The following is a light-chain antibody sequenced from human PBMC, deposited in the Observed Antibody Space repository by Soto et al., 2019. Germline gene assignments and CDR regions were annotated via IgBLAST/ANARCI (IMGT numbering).Light chain of an antibody. Sequence: DIQMTQSPSTLSASVGDRVTITCRASQDISTWLDWYQQRPGKAPHLLIYDASRLQSGVPSRFTGSGSGTEFTLTVSSLQPDDFATYYCQHRVFGPGTTLEIK. CDR1: QDISTW. J-gene: IGKJ3*01. CDR2: DAS. CDR3: QHRV. V-gene: IGKV1-5*01.